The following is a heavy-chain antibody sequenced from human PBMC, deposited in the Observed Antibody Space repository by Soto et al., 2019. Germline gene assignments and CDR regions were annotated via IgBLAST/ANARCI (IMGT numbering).Heavy chain of an antibody. J-gene: IGHJ5*02. CDR1: GYTFTSYD. V-gene: IGHV1-8*01. Sequence: ASVKVSCKASGYTFTSYDINWVRQATGQGLEWMGWMNPNSGNTGYAQKFQGRVTMTRNTSISTAYMELSSLRSEDTAVYYCARGSVVVVPAAPNWLDPWGQGTLVTVSS. D-gene: IGHD2-2*01. CDR2: MNPNSGNT. CDR3: ARGSVVVVPAAPNWLDP.